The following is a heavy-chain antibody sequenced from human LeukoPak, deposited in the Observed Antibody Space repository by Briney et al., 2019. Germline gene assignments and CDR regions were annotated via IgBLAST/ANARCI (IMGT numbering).Heavy chain of an antibody. CDR3: ARGESMVDTAMFY. Sequence: SETLSLTCAVYGGSFSGYYWSWIRQPPGKGLEWIGEINHSGSTNYNPSLKSRVTISVDTSKNQFSLKLSSVTAADTAVYYCARGESMVDTAMFYWGQGTLVTVSS. J-gene: IGHJ4*02. D-gene: IGHD5-18*01. CDR1: GGSFSGYY. V-gene: IGHV4-34*01. CDR2: INHSGST.